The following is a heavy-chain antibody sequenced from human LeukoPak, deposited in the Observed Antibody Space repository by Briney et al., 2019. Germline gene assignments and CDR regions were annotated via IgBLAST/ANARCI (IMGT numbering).Heavy chain of an antibody. J-gene: IGHJ5*02. CDR3: ARDVGGSRFDP. CDR2: IYYSGST. CDR1: GGSISSHY. V-gene: IGHV4-59*11. Sequence: SETLSLTCTVSGGSISSHYWSWIRQPPGKGLEWIGHIYYSGSTNYNPSLKSRVTISVDTSKNQFSLKLSSVSAADTAVYYCARDVGGSRFDPWGQGTLVTVSS. D-gene: IGHD1-26*01.